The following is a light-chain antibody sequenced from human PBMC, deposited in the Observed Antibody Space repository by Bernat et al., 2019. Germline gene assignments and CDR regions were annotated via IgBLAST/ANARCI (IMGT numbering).Light chain of an antibody. CDR3: MQGTHWPYT. J-gene: IGKJ2*01. CDR1: QSLVYKDGITY. Sequence: DAVMTQSPLSLPGTLGQPASISCRSSQSLVYKDGITYLNWFHQRPGQSPRRLIYKVSNRDSGVPDRFSGRGSGTDFTLKISRVEAEDVGVSYCMQGTHWPYTFGQGTKLEIK. V-gene: IGKV2-30*01. CDR2: KVS.